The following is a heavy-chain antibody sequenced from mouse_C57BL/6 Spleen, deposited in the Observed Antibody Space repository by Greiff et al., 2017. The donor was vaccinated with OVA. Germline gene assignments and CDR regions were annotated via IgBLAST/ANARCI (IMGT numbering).Heavy chain of an antibody. CDR1: GYTFTSYW. V-gene: IGHV1-55*01. Sequence: VQLQQPGAELVKPGASVKMSCKASGYTFTSYWITWVKQRPGQGLEWIGDIYPGSGSTNYNEKFKSKATLTVDTSSSTAYMQLSSLTSEDSAVYYGARWDDGYYGDAMDYWGQGTSVTVSS. D-gene: IGHD2-3*01. CDR2: IYPGSGST. J-gene: IGHJ4*01. CDR3: ARWDDGYYGDAMDY.